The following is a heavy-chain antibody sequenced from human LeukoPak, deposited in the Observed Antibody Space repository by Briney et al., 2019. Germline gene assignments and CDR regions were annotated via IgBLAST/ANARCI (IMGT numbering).Heavy chain of an antibody. J-gene: IGHJ4*02. Sequence: ASVKVSCKVSGYSFINSGISWVRQAPGQGLEWMGWISVNGGYTNFAQSHRDRVTLNTDTSTSTAYLELTDLRSDDTAVYYCAREGGIAAGWETDWGQGTLVTVSS. D-gene: IGHD6-13*01. V-gene: IGHV1-18*01. CDR2: ISVNGGYT. CDR1: GYSFINSG. CDR3: AREGGIAAGWETD.